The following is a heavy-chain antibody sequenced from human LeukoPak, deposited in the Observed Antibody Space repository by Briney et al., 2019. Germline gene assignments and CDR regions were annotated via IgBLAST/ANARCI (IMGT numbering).Heavy chain of an antibody. D-gene: IGHD1-1*01. Sequence: SETLSLTCAVSGYSISIGYHWDWIRQPPGKGLEWIGSIYHSGSTYYNPSLKSRVTISVDTSKNQFSLKLSSVTAADTAVYYCARINWNPDYWGQGTLDTVSS. CDR3: ARINWNPDY. V-gene: IGHV4-38-2*01. J-gene: IGHJ4*02. CDR2: IYHSGST. CDR1: GYSISIGYH.